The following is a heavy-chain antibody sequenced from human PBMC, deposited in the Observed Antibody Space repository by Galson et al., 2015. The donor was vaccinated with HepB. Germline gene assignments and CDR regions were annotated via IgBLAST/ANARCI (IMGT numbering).Heavy chain of an antibody. Sequence: SLRLSCAAPGFTFSSYSMKWVRQAPGKGLEWVSSISSRSSYIFYADSVKGRFTISRDNAQNSLYLQMNSLRAEDTAIYYCARNRNHDILSGTDSWGQGTLVAVSS. CDR1: GFTFSSYS. D-gene: IGHD3-9*01. CDR2: ISSRSSYI. J-gene: IGHJ4*02. CDR3: ARNRNHDILSGTDS. V-gene: IGHV3-21*01.